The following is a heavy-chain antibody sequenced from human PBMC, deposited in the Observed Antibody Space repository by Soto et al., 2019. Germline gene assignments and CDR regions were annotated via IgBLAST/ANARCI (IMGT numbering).Heavy chain of an antibody. J-gene: IGHJ4*02. CDR3: SRYTDLATMGH. Sequence: QVQLVESGGGVVQPGRSLRLSCRGSGFTFGDYGMHWVRQAPGKGLEWVAIIWAAGGNKVYRDSVQGRFTVSRDNFRKTLFLQMNDLRAEDTAMYYYSRYTDLATMGHWGQGTLVIVSS. CDR2: IWAAGGNK. V-gene: IGHV3-33*01. CDR1: GFTFGDYG. D-gene: IGHD3-10*01.